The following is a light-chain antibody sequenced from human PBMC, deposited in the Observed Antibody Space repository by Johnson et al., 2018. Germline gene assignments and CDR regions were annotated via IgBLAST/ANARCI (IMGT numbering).Light chain of an antibody. J-gene: IGLJ1*01. V-gene: IGLV1-51*02. CDR3: GTWDRSLSAGNV. Sequence: QSVLTQPPSVSAAPGQKVTISCSGSSSNIGNNYVSWYQQLPGTAPKLLIYENNKRPSGIPDRFSGSKSGTSATLGITGLQTGDEAEYYCGTWDRSLSAGNVFGTGTKLTVL. CDR1: SSNIGNNY. CDR2: ENN.